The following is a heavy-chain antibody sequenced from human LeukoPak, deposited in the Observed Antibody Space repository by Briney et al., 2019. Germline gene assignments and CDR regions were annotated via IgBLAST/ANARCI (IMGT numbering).Heavy chain of an antibody. CDR1: GYTFTTYD. D-gene: IGHD4/OR15-4a*01. Sequence: GASVKVSCKASGYTFTTYDINWVRQASGQGLEWMGWMNPSSGNTGYEQKFQGRVTMTRNTSITTSYMELSSLTSEDTAVYYCVRKNTMLTQNWFDSWGQGTLVTVSS. J-gene: IGHJ5*01. CDR3: VRKNTMLTQNWFDS. CDR2: MNPSSGNT. V-gene: IGHV1-8*01.